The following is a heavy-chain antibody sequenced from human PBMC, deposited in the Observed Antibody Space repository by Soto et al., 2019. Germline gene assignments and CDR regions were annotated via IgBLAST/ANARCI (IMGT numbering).Heavy chain of an antibody. CDR2: IWYDGSNK. CDR3: ARDLPTYCGGDCYPFDY. V-gene: IGHV3-33*01. CDR1: GFTFSSYG. J-gene: IGHJ4*02. D-gene: IGHD2-21*02. Sequence: PGGSLRLSCAASGFTFSSYGMHWVRQAPGKGLEWVAVIWYDGSNKYYADSVKGRFTISRDNSKNTLYLQMNSLRAEDTAVYYCARDLPTYCGGDCYPFDYWGQGTLVTVSS.